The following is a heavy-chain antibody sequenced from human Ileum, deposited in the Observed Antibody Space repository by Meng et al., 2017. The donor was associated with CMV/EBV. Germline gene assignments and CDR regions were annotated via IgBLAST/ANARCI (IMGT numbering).Heavy chain of an antibody. CDR3: ARNVGFYSSQIAY. D-gene: IGHD3-3*01. CDR1: GGSTTSSTYY. V-gene: IGHV4-39*07. J-gene: IGHJ4*02. Sequence: QVQLQESGPGLVNPSETLSLTCSASGGSTTSSTYYWGWIRQPPGKGLEWIGSVYYSGTTYYNPSLKSRVNMSIDTSKTRFSLKLSSATAADTAVYYCARNVGFYSSQIAYWGQGALVTVPS. CDR2: VYYSGTT.